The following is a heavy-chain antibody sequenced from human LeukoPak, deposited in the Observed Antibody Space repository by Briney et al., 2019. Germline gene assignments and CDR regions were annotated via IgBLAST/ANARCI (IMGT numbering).Heavy chain of an antibody. Sequence: GGSLRLSCSASGFTFSNYGMSWVRQAPGKGLEWVANIKQDGSEKNYVDSVKGRFTISRDNAKNSLYLQMNSLRAEDTAVYYCARVGRFGELTRHPGGDYWGQGTLVTVSS. CDR2: IKQDGSEK. CDR1: GFTFSNYG. V-gene: IGHV3-7*01. D-gene: IGHD3-10*01. J-gene: IGHJ4*02. CDR3: ARVGRFGELTRHPGGDY.